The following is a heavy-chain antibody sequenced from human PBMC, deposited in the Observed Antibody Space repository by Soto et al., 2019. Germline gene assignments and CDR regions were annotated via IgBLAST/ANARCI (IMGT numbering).Heavy chain of an antibody. V-gene: IGHV1-46*01. D-gene: IGHD2-21*02. CDR3: ARGGHVVVVTAAVDY. CDR2: VNPSGGHT. CDR1: GDTFTDYY. J-gene: IGHJ4*02. Sequence: QVQLVQSGAEVKKPGASVKVSCKASGDTFTDYYIHWVRQAPGQGLEWMGTVNPSGGHTTYAQHFLGRMTMTRDTASSTLYLELTSLTSEDAAVYYCARGGHVVVVTAAVDYWGQGTLVTVSS.